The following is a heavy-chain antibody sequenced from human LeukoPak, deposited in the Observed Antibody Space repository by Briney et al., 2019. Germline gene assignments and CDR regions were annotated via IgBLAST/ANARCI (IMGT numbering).Heavy chain of an antibody. CDR2: ISSSGSTI. CDR1: GFTFSDYY. Sequence: AGGSLRLSCAASGFTFSDYYMSWIRQAPGKGLEWVSYISSSGSTIYYADSVKGRFTISRDNAKNSLYLQMNSLRAEDTAVYYCARQYDDFWSGYYTFDYWGQGTLVTVSS. J-gene: IGHJ4*02. D-gene: IGHD3-3*01. CDR3: ARQYDDFWSGYYTFDY. V-gene: IGHV3-11*04.